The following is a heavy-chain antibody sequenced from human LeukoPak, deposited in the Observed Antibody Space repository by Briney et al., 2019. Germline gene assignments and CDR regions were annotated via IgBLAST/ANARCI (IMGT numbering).Heavy chain of an antibody. D-gene: IGHD5-18*01. CDR1: GFTFSSYA. J-gene: IGHJ3*02. V-gene: IGHV3-23*01. CDR3: ANRPEYDTARLWSAFDI. Sequence: GGSLRLSCAASGFTFSSYAMSWVRQAPGKGLEWVSVISGSSGSTYYADSVKGRFTISRDNSKNTLYLQMNSLRAEDTAVYYCANRPEYDTARLWSAFDIWGERTMDSVS. CDR2: ISGSSGST.